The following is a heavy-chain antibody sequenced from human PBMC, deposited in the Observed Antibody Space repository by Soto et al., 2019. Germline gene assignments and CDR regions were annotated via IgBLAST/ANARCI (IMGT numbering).Heavy chain of an antibody. V-gene: IGHV3-30*18. CDR1: GFTFSSYG. J-gene: IGHJ6*02. D-gene: IGHD5-12*01. Sequence: LRLSCAASGFTFSSYGMHWVRQAPGKGLEWVAVISYDGSNKYYADSVKGRFTISRDNSKNTLYLQMNSLRAEDTAVYYCAKDRDGYNPYYYYGMDVWGQGTTVTVSS. CDR3: AKDRDGYNPYYYYGMDV. CDR2: ISYDGSNK.